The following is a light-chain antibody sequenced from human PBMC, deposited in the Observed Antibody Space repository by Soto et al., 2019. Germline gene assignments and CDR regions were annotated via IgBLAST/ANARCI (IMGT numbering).Light chain of an antibody. CDR1: QSVLYSSNNKNY. V-gene: IGKV4-1*01. Sequence: DIVMTQSPDSLAVSLGERATINCKSSQSVLYSSNNKNYLAWYQQKAGQPPKLLIYWASTREFGVPDRFNGSGSGTDFTLTISSLQAEDVAVYYCQQYYSSVYTFGQGTKLEIK. J-gene: IGKJ2*01. CDR2: WAS. CDR3: QQYYSSVYT.